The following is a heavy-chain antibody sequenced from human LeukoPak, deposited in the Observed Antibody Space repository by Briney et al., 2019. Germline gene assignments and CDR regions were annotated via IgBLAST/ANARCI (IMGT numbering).Heavy chain of an antibody. CDR1: GYTFSSYA. V-gene: IGHV1-69*13. CDR2: IIPIFGTA. J-gene: IGHJ4*02. Sequence: SVKVSCKASGYTFSSYAISWVRQAPGQGLEWMGGIIPIFGTANYAQKFQGRVTITADESTSTAYMELSSLRSEDTAVYYCARGDRVATLQYLYDYWGQGTLVTVSS. CDR3: ARGDRVATLQYLYDY. D-gene: IGHD5-12*01.